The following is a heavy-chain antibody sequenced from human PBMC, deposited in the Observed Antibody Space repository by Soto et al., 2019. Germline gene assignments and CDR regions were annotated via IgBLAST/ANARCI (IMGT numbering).Heavy chain of an antibody. CDR2: ITDGGGAT. CDR3: AKPIASRAYYGMDV. J-gene: IGHJ6*02. V-gene: IGHV3-23*01. Sequence: GGSLRLSCAASGFIFAKYAMSWVRQAPGKGLEWVSSITDGGGATYYADSVEGRITISRDNSKNTLYLQMNSLRAEDTALYYCAKPIASRAYYGMDVWGQGTTVTVSS. D-gene: IGHD6-6*01. CDR1: GFIFAKYA.